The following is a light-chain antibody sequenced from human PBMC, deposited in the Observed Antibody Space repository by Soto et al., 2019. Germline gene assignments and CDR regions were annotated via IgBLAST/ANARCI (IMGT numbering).Light chain of an antibody. CDR3: QQVNNYPLT. CDR2: AAP. V-gene: IGKV1-9*01. CDR1: QGLSSY. J-gene: IGKJ4*01. Sequence: IQLTQSPSSLSASVGDRVTITCRASQGLSSYLAWYQQKPGKAPKLLIYAAPTLQTGVPSRFSGSESGTDFTLTISSLQPEDFATYYCQQVNNYPLTFGGGTKVDIK.